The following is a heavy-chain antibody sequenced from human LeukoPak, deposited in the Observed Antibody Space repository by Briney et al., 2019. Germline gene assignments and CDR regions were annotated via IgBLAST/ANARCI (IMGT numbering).Heavy chain of an antibody. CDR3: ASVYSGYDLAQLDY. V-gene: IGHV1-2*02. CDR1: GYTFTDYY. D-gene: IGHD5-12*01. J-gene: IGHJ4*02. CDR2: INPNSGGT. Sequence: ASVKVSCKASGYTFTDYYIHWVRQAPGQGLEWMGWINPNSGGTNCAQKFQGRVTMTRVTFINTAYMEMSRLRSDDTAIYYCASVYSGYDLAQLDYWGQGTLVTVSS.